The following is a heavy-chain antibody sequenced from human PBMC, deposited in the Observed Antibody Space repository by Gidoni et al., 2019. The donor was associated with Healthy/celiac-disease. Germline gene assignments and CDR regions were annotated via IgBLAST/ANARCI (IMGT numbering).Heavy chain of an antibody. D-gene: IGHD4-17*01. CDR2: IGTAGDT. CDR3: ARATTVVAYYYYYYMDV. Sequence: EVQLVESGGGLVQLGGSLRLSCAASGFTFSSYDMNWVRQATGKGLEWVSAIGTAGDTYYPGSVKGRFTISRENAKNSLYLQMNSLRAGDTAVYYCARATTVVAYYYYYYMDVWGKGTTVTVSS. CDR1: GFTFSSYD. J-gene: IGHJ6*03. V-gene: IGHV3-13*01.